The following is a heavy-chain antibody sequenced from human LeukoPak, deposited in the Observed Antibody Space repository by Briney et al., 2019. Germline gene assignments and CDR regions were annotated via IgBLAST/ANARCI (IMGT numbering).Heavy chain of an antibody. J-gene: IGHJ4*02. V-gene: IGHV4-39*01. CDR1: GGSISSSSYY. Sequence: SETLSLTCTVSGGSISSSSYYWGWIRQPPGKGLEWIGSIYYSGSTYYNPSLKSRFTISVDTSKNQFSLKLSSVTAADTAVYYCARQGWFGELLSPLDYWGQGTLVTVSS. CDR2: IYYSGST. CDR3: ARQGWFGELLSPLDY. D-gene: IGHD3-10*01.